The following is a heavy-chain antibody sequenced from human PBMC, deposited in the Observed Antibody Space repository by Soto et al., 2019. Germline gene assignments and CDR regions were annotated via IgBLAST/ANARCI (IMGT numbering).Heavy chain of an antibody. J-gene: IGHJ6*02. D-gene: IGHD2-15*01. CDR1: GGSISSGDYY. Sequence: SETLSLTCTVSGGSISSGDYYWSWIRQPPGKGLAWIGYIYYSGSTYYNPSLKSRVTISVDTSKNQFSLKLSSVTAADTAVYYCARALVYCSGGSCYSNYYYYGMDVWGQGTTVTVSS. CDR2: IYYSGST. V-gene: IGHV4-30-4*01. CDR3: ARALVYCSGGSCYSNYYYYGMDV.